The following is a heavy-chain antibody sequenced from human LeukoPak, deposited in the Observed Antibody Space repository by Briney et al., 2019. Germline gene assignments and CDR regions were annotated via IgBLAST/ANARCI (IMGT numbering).Heavy chain of an antibody. CDR1: GGSISSSSYY. Sequence: SETLSLTCTVSGGSISSSSYYWGWIRQPPGKGLEWIGSFYYSGSTYYNPSLKSRVTISVDTSKNQFSLKLSSVTAADTAMYYCATQGFYHYGMDVWGQGTTVTVSS. CDR3: ATQGFYHYGMDV. V-gene: IGHV4-39*01. J-gene: IGHJ6*02. D-gene: IGHD3-3*01. CDR2: FYYSGST.